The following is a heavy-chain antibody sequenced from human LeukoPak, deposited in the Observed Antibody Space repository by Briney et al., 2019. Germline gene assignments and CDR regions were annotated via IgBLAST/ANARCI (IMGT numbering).Heavy chain of an antibody. CDR2: ICGTGGKT. D-gene: IGHD2-2*01. CDR3: TKARKGYQLLRADYYYYYMDV. CDR1: GFTFSSYA. V-gene: IGHV3-23*01. Sequence: PGGSLTLSCAASGFTFSSYAMSWVRQAPGKGLEWVSAICGTGGKTYQTDPVKGRFTISRDNSKNTLYLQMNSLRADDTALYYCTKARKGYQLLRADYYYYYMDVWGKGTTVTVSS. J-gene: IGHJ6*03.